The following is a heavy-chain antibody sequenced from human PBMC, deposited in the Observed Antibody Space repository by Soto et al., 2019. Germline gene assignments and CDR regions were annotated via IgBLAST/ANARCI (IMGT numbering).Heavy chain of an antibody. CDR3: AASCVACGGFNYYGMEV. Sequence: PSETLSLTCTVSGGSISSYYWSWIRQPPGKGLEWIGYIYYSGSTNYNPSLKSRVTISVDTSKNQFSLKLSSVTAADTAVYYCAASCVACGGFNYYGMEVWGKGTTVTVST. CDR2: IYYSGST. CDR1: GGSISSYY. D-gene: IGHD2-21*01. V-gene: IGHV4-59*12. J-gene: IGHJ6*04.